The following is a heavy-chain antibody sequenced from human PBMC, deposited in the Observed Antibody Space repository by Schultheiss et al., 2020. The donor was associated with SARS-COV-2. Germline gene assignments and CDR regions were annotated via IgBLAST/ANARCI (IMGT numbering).Heavy chain of an antibody. Sequence: GGSLRLSCAASGFTFDDYAMHWVRQATGKGLEWVSGISWNGDDLGYADSVKGRFTISRDNSRNTLYLQMNSLRAEDTAVYYCARDKRRYYDSSGYYYHDYYYYGMDVWGQGTTVTVSS. CDR2: ISWNGDDL. J-gene: IGHJ6*02. D-gene: IGHD3-22*01. CDR3: ARDKRRYYDSSGYYYHDYYYYGMDV. CDR1: GFTFDDYA. V-gene: IGHV3-9*01.